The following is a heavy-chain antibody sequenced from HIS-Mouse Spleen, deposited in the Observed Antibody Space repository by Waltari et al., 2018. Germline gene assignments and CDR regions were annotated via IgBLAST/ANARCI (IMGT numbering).Heavy chain of an antibody. CDR3: ARASRDLLLPRYFDL. CDR2: YYSGST. Sequence: QVQLQESGPGLVKPSETLSLTCTVSGGSISSYYWSWILQPLGKGLEWIGYYSGSTNYNPSLKSRVTISVDTSKNQFSLKLSSVTAADTAVYYCARASRDLLLPRYFDLWGRGTLVTVSS. CDR1: GGSISSYY. V-gene: IGHV4-59*01. J-gene: IGHJ2*01.